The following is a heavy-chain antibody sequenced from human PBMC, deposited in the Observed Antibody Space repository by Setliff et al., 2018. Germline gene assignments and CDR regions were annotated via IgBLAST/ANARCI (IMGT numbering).Heavy chain of an antibody. CDR3: TRGDTSTFWD. Sequence: SETLSLTCSVSGGSITSDYWSWIRQLPGKGLEWIGYMYNSGSTNYNPSLKSRVTISVDRSKNQFSLKLTSVTAADTAVYYCTRGDTSTFWDWGQGTLVTVSS. V-gene: IGHV4-59*01. D-gene: IGHD5-18*01. J-gene: IGHJ4*02. CDR2: MYNSGST. CDR1: GGSITSDY.